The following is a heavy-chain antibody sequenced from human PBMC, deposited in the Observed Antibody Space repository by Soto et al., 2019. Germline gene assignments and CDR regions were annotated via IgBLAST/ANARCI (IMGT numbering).Heavy chain of an antibody. CDR2: ISGSSSNI. V-gene: IGHV3-48*01. CDR1: GFSFSIYA. Sequence: EVQLVESGGGLVQPGGSLRLSFAASGFSFSIYAMDWVRQAPGKGLEWVSYISGSSSNIRYADSVKGRFTISRDNAKSSVYLQMNSLRADDTAVYYCARDPSRGSDWARYLDLWGRGTLVTVSS. J-gene: IGHJ2*01. D-gene: IGHD1-26*01. CDR3: ARDPSRGSDWARYLDL.